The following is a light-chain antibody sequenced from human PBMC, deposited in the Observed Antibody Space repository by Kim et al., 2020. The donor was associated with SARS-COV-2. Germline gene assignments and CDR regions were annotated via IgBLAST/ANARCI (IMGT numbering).Light chain of an antibody. Sequence: DIQMTQSPSTLSASVGDRVTIACRASQTINNWLAWYQQKPGKAPKLLIYDASSLESGVPPRFSGSGSGTEFTLTINSLQPDDFATYYCQQYKSYSGTFGQGTKVDIK. CDR1: QTINNW. J-gene: IGKJ1*01. CDR2: DAS. V-gene: IGKV1-5*01. CDR3: QQYKSYSGT.